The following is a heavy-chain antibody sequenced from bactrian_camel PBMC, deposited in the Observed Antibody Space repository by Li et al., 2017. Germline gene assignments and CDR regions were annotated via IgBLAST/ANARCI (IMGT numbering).Heavy chain of an antibody. CDR2: IDSDATTT. CDR3: AVVRYGVTWYPLCRARSADFGY. CDR1: GKYTYGSMC. V-gene: IGHV3S26*01. Sequence: HVQLVESGGDSVQAGGSLRLSCTASGKYTYGSMCMGWFRQTRGKEREGVAAIDSDATTTTYADSVKGRFTISFDNAKKTLSLQMNSLKPEDTAMYYCAVVRYGVTWYPLCRARSADFGYWGQGTQVTVS. J-gene: IGHJ6*01. D-gene: IGHD6*01.